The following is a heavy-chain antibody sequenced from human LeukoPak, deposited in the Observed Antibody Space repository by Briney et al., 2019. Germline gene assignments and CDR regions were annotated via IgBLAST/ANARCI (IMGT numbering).Heavy chain of an antibody. Sequence: SETLSLTCTVSGGSISRSSYYWGWIRQPPGKGLEWIGSIYYSGSTYYNPSLKSRVTISVDTSKNQFSLKLSSVTAADTAVYYCYRYSDRGNYVDYWGQGTLVTVSS. CDR2: IYYSGST. CDR1: GGSISRSSYY. J-gene: IGHJ4*02. CDR3: YRYSDRGNYVDY. D-gene: IGHD2-15*01. V-gene: IGHV4-39*07.